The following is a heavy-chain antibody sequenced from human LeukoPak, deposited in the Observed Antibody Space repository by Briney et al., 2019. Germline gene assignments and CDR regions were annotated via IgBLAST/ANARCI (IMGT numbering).Heavy chain of an antibody. CDR1: GFAFSSYA. V-gene: IGHV3-30-3*01. CDR2: VSYDGGSK. D-gene: IGHD2-2*01. CDR3: AKDLMDDGSSTDAWDFDY. Sequence: QPGGSLRLSCAASGFAFSSYAMHWVRQGPGKGLEWVALVSYDGGSKYYADSVKGRFTISRDNSKNTLYLQMNSLRAEDTAVYYCAKDLMDDGSSTDAWDFDYWGQGTLVTVSS. J-gene: IGHJ4*02.